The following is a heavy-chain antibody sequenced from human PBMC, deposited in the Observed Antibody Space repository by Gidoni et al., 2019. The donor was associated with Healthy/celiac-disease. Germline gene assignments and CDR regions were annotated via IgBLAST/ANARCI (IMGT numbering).Heavy chain of an antibody. CDR2: ISSSSSYI. D-gene: IGHD1-1*01. V-gene: IGHV3-21*01. J-gene: IGHJ3*02. CDR3: ARDETRYNWNDSTEGDAFDI. Sequence: EVQLVESGGGLVKPGGSLRLSCAASGFTFSSYSMNWVRQAPGKGLEWVSSISSSSSYIYYADSVKGRFTISRDNAKNSLYLQMNSLRAEDTAVYYCARDETRYNWNDSTEGDAFDIWGQGTMVTVSS. CDR1: GFTFSSYS.